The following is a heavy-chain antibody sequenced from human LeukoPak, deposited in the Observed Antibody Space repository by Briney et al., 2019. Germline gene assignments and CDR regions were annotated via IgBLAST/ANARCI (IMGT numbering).Heavy chain of an antibody. CDR2: ISSSSDLM. CDR1: GFSLSISG. J-gene: IGHJ4*02. D-gene: IGHD3/OR15-3a*01. Sequence: GGSLRLSCAASGFSLSISGMNWVRQAPGKGLEWVSYISSSSDLMSYVASVKGRFTVSRDNAKNSLFLQMNRLRDEDTAVYYCARVRRGRYDLGDWGQGTLVTVSS. V-gene: IGHV3-48*02. CDR3: ARVRRGRYDLGD.